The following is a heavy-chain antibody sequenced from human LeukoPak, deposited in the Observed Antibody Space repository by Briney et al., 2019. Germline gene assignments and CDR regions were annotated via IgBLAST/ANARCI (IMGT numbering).Heavy chain of an antibody. CDR2: IYSGAGT. CDR3: AREFYDILTGYQDVFDV. V-gene: IGHV3-66*02. J-gene: IGHJ3*01. CDR1: GFTVSRNY. D-gene: IGHD3-9*01. Sequence: PGGSLRLSCAASGFTVSRNYMSWVRQAPGKGLQWVSVIYSGAGTHYADSVKGRFTISRDNSKNTLYLQMSSLRAEDTAVYYCAREFYDILTGYQDVFDVWGQGTMVTVSS.